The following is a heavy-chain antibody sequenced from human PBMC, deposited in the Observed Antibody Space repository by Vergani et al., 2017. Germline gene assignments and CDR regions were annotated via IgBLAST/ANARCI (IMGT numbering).Heavy chain of an antibody. D-gene: IGHD5-18*01. V-gene: IGHV3-48*04. CDR3: ARTVDTAMVRHYYGMDV. CDR1: GFTFSSYS. Sequence: EVQLVESGGGLVQPGGSLRLSCAASGFTFSSYSMNWVRQAPGKGLEWVSYISSSSSTIYYADSVKGRSTISRDNAKNSLYLQMNSLRAEDTAVYYCARTVDTAMVRHYYGMDVWGQGTTVTVSS. J-gene: IGHJ6*02. CDR2: ISSSSSTI.